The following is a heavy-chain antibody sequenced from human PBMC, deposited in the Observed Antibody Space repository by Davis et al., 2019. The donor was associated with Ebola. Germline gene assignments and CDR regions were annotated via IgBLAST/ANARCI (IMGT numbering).Heavy chain of an antibody. D-gene: IGHD5-18*01. CDR1: GGSISTYY. CDR2: IYYSGST. Sequence: SETLSLTCSVSGGSISTYYWNWIRQPPGKGLEWIGYIYYSGSTNYNPSLKSRVTISVDTSKNQFSLKLSSVTAADTAVYYCARVGGYSYGLDYWGQGTLVTVSS. CDR3: ARVGGYSYGLDY. J-gene: IGHJ4*02. V-gene: IGHV4-59*01.